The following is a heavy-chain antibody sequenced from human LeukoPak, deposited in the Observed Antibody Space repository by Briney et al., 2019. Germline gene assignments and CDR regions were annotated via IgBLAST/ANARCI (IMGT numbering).Heavy chain of an antibody. CDR3: ARARPKTIFGAYYYMDV. V-gene: IGHV1-8*03. D-gene: IGHD3-3*01. J-gene: IGHJ6*03. CDR1: GYTFTSYG. CDR2: MNPNSGNT. Sequence: VASVKVSCKASGYTFTSYGINWVRQATGQGLEWMGWMNPNSGNTGYAQKFQGRVTITRNTSISTAYMELSSLRSEDTAVYYCARARPKTIFGAYYYMDVWGKGTTVTISS.